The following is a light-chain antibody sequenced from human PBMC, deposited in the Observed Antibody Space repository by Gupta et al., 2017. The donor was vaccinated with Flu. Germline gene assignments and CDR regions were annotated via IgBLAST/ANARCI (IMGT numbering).Light chain of an antibody. Sequence: VESAPLSCGASQSVANYLAWFQQKPGQAPRLLIYDAVKRATGVPGRFSGSGAGTEFTLTITSLEPEDFAIYYCQSRSKWRLTFGGGTKVGL. CDR3: QSRSKWRLT. CDR2: DAV. CDR1: QSVANY. V-gene: IGKV3D-11*02. J-gene: IGKJ4*01.